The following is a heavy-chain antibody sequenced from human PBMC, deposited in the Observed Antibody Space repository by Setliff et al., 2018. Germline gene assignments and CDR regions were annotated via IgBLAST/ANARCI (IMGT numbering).Heavy chain of an antibody. CDR1: GYSISSGHY. CDR3: AGGRRYDYGWDFDY. D-gene: IGHD4-17*01. CDR2: ISHSGST. Sequence: SETLSLTCTVSGYSISSGHYWGWIRQPPGKELEWIGSISHSGSTYYNPSLRSRVTISLDTSKNQFSPKLTSVAAADTAVYYCAGGRRYDYGWDFDYWGQGTLVTVSS. V-gene: IGHV4-38-2*02. J-gene: IGHJ4*02.